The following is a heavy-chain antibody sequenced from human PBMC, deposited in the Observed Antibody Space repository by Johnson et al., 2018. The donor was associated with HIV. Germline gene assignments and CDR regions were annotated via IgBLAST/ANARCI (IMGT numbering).Heavy chain of an antibody. CDR2: IKQDGSEK. J-gene: IGHJ3*02. Sequence: VQLVESGGGLVQPGWSLRLSCAASGFTFSSYWMSWVRQAPGKGLEWVANIKQDGSEKYYVDSVRGRFTISRDNAKNSLFLQMNSLRAEDAAVYYCARDLRLGAIDAFDIWGQGTMVSVSS. D-gene: IGHD1-26*01. CDR3: ARDLRLGAIDAFDI. V-gene: IGHV3-7*03. CDR1: GFTFSSYW.